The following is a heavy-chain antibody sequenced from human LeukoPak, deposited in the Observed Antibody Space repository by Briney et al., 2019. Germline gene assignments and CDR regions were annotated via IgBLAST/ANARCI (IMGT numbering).Heavy chain of an antibody. J-gene: IGHJ4*02. V-gene: IGHV3-30*03. CDR1: GFTFSSYG. D-gene: IGHD3-3*01. CDR3: ARGFFTIFGVVHPTPFDY. Sequence: GGSLRLSCAASGFTFSSYGMHWVRQAPGKGLEWVAVISYDGSNKYYADSVKGRFTISRDNSKNTLYLQMNSLRAEDTAVYYCARGFFTIFGVVHPTPFDYWGQGTLVTVSS. CDR2: ISYDGSNK.